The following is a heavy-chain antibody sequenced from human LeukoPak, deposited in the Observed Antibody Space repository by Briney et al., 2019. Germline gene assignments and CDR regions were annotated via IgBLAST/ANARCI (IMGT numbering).Heavy chain of an antibody. D-gene: IGHD2-2*01. Sequence: GASVKVSCKASGGTFSSYAISWVRQAPGQGLEWMGGIIPIFGTANYAQKFQGRVTITTDESTSTAYMELSSLRSEDTAVYYCARCLVVAPAESYYYYMDVWGKGTTVTVSS. CDR1: GGTFSSYA. CDR3: ARCLVVAPAESYYYYMDV. V-gene: IGHV1-69*05. CDR2: IIPIFGTA. J-gene: IGHJ6*03.